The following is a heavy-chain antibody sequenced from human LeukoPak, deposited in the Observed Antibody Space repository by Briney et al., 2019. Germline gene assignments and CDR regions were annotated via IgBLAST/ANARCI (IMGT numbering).Heavy chain of an antibody. Sequence: SETLSLTCTVYGGSISSSSYYWGWIRQPPGKGLEWIGSIYYSGSTYYNPSLKSRVTISVDTSKNQFSLKLSSVTAADTAVYYCARLQAPYYFDYWGQGALVTVSS. CDR3: ARLQAPYYFDY. J-gene: IGHJ4*02. CDR1: GGSISSSSYY. CDR2: IYYSGST. V-gene: IGHV4-39*01.